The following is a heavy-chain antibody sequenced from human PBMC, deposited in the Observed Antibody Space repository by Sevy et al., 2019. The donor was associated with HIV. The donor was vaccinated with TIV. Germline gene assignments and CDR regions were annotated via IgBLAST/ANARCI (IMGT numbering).Heavy chain of an antibody. CDR2: ISGGGDGT. CDR3: AKRPYYYYNSDGHLVSSTDEADY. V-gene: IGHV3-23*01. Sequence: GGSLRLSCAASGFTFNIYAMSWVRQAPGKGLEWLSAISGGGDGTYYADSVKGRFTISGDNSRKTLYLQMNSLRAEDTALYYCAKRPYYYYNSDGHLVSSTDEADYWGQGTLVTVSS. D-gene: IGHD3-22*01. CDR1: GFTFNIYA. J-gene: IGHJ4*02.